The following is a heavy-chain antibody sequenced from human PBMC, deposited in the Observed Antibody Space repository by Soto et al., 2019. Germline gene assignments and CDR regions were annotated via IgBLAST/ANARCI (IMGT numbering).Heavy chain of an antibody. CDR2: IHPGDSDT. V-gene: IGHV5-51*01. J-gene: IGHJ6*02. CDR1: GYSFTSYW. D-gene: IGHD3-3*01. Sequence: GESLKISCEASGYSFTSYWIGWVRQMPGKGLEWMGIIHPGDSDTKYSPSFQGQVTISVDKSITTAYLQWSSLKASDTAMYCCETTPGPDVAGTLEYYLFPYMEVGGQGATVTVSS. CDR3: ETTPGPDVAGTLEYYLFPYMEV.